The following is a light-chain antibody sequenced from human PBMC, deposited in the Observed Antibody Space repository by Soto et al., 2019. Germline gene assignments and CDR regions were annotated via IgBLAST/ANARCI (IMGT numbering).Light chain of an antibody. V-gene: IGLV1-44*01. CDR1: SSNIGTNT. Sequence: QPVLTQPPSASGTPGQRVTISCSGSSSNIGTNTVIWYQQLPGAAPKLLIYSDNQRPSGVPDRFSGSMSGTSASLAISGLQSEDEADYSCAAWDVSLVVFGGGTKVTVL. CDR2: SDN. J-gene: IGLJ2*01. CDR3: AAWDVSLVV.